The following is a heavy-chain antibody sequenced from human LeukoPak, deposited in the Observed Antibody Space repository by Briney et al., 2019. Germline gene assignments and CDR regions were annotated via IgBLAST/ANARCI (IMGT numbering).Heavy chain of an antibody. CDR3: ARHVSHDYGDYGGYYYGMDV. CDR1: GGSFSGYY. Sequence: SETLSLTCAVYGGSFSGYYWSWIRQPPGKGLEWIGEINHSGSTNYNPSLKSRVTISVDTSKNQFSLKLSSVTAADTAVYYCARHVSHDYGDYGGYYYGMDVWGQGTTVTVSS. D-gene: IGHD4-17*01. J-gene: IGHJ6*02. CDR2: INHSGST. V-gene: IGHV4-34*01.